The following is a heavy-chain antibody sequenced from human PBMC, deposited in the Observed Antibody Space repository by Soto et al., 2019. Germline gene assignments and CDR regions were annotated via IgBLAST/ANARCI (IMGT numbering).Heavy chain of an antibody. D-gene: IGHD4-17*01. CDR3: ARGGGPFMTSVTNPFDY. V-gene: IGHV3-48*01. Sequence: PGGSLRLSCAASGFTFSTYKMNWVRQAPGKGLEWVSYISSSSSTIYYADSVKGRFTISRDNSKNTLYLQMDSLRTEDTAVYYCARGGGPFMTSVTNPFDYWGQGTLVTVSS. CDR1: GFTFSTYK. CDR2: ISSSSSTI. J-gene: IGHJ4*02.